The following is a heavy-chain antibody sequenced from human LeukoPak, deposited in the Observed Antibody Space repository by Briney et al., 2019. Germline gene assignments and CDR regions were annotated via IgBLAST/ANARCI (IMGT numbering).Heavy chain of an antibody. V-gene: IGHV3-20*04. D-gene: IGHD4-17*01. CDR2: INWNGGST. J-gene: IGHJ4*02. CDR1: GFTFDDYG. Sequence: GGSLRLSCAAAGFTFDDYGMSWVRQAPGKGLDWVSGINWNGGSTGYADSVKGRFTISRDNAKNSLYLQMNSLRAEDTALYYCARRSYGDYELDYWGQGTLVTVSS. CDR3: ARRSYGDYELDY.